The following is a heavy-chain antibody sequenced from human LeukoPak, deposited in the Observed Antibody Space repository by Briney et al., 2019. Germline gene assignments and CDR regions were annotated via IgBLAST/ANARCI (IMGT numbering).Heavy chain of an antibody. J-gene: IGHJ4*02. Sequence: GGSLRLSCAASGFTFSSYAMSWVRQAPGKGVEWVSAISSSGGSTYYADSVKGRFTISRDNSKNTLYLQMNSLRAEDTAVYYCSKTKSGYCSGGSCYVDYWGQGTLVTVSS. V-gene: IGHV3-23*01. D-gene: IGHD2-15*01. CDR1: GFTFSSYA. CDR3: SKTKSGYCSGGSCYVDY. CDR2: ISSSGGST.